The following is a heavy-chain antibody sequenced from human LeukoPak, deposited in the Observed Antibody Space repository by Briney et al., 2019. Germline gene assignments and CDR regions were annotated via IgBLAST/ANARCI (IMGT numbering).Heavy chain of an antibody. D-gene: IGHD6-13*01. CDR1: GGSISSSMYY. Sequence: PSETLSLTCTVSGGSISSSMYYWGWIRQPPGRGLEWIGNILYSGSTYYNPSLKSRVTISVDTSKNQFSLRLSSVTAADTAVYYCARDHRVAAGWFDPWGQGTLVTVSS. J-gene: IGHJ5*02. CDR2: ILYSGST. CDR3: ARDHRVAAGWFDP. V-gene: IGHV4-39*07.